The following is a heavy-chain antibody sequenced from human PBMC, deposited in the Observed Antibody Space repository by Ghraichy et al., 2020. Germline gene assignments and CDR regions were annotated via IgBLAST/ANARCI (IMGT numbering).Heavy chain of an antibody. CDR2: ISGSGSNT. CDR3: AKEPYSSTWYYFDY. J-gene: IGHJ4*02. Sequence: GGSLRLSCTASGFTFSSYAMTWVRQAPGKGLEWVSAISGSGSNTYYADSVKGRFTISRDNSKNTLYLQMNSLRAEDTAVYYCAKEPYSSTWYYFDYWGQGTLVTVSS. D-gene: IGHD6-13*01. V-gene: IGHV3-23*01. CDR1: GFTFSSYA.